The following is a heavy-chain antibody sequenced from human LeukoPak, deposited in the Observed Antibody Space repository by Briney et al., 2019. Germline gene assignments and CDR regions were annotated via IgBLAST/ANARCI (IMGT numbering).Heavy chain of an antibody. D-gene: IGHD3-10*01. Sequence: SQTLSLTCTVSGGSISSGDYYWSWIRQPPGKGLEWIGYIYYSGSTYYNPSLKSRVTISVDTSKNQFSLKLSSVTAADTAVYYCARVSGPEDYYHMDVWGKGTTVTVSS. V-gene: IGHV4-30-4*08. CDR3: ARVSGPEDYYHMDV. J-gene: IGHJ6*03. CDR1: GGSISSGDYY. CDR2: IYYSGST.